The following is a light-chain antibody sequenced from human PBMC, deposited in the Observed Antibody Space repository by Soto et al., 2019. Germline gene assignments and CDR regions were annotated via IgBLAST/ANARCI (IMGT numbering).Light chain of an antibody. Sequence: EFVLTQSPGTQSLSPGKRATLSCRASQTVRNNYLAWYQQKPGQAPRLLIYDASSRATGIPDRFSGGGSGTDFTLTISRLEPEDFAVYYCQQFSSYPLTFGGGTKVEIK. CDR2: DAS. J-gene: IGKJ4*01. V-gene: IGKV3-20*01. CDR3: QQFSSYPLT. CDR1: QTVRNNY.